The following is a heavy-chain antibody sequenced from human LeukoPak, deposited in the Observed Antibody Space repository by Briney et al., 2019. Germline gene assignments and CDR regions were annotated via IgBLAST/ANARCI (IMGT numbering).Heavy chain of an antibody. V-gene: IGHV3-30*03. CDR3: ARDDSIAAAGTWFDY. CDR1: GFTFSSYG. J-gene: IGHJ4*02. Sequence: GRSLRLSCAASGFTFSSYGMHWVRQAPGKGLEWVAVISYDGSNKYYADSVKGRFTISRDNSKNTLYLQMNSLRAEDTAVYYCARDDSIAAAGTWFDYWGQGTLVTVSS. D-gene: IGHD6-13*01. CDR2: ISYDGSNK.